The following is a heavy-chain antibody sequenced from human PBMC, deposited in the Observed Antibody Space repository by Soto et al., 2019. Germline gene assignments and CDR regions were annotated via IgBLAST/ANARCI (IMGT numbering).Heavy chain of an antibody. CDR3: ARGAPTDDYVWGSYRKYYYYGMDV. V-gene: IGHV4-31*03. CDR2: IYYSGST. J-gene: IGHJ6*02. Sequence: SETLSLTCTVSGGSISSGGYYWSWIRQHPGKGLEWIGYIYYSGSTYYNPSLKSRVTISVDTSKNQFSLKLSSVTAADTAVYYCARGAPTDDYVWGSYRKYYYYGMDVWGQGTTVTVS. CDR1: GGSISSGGYY. D-gene: IGHD3-16*02.